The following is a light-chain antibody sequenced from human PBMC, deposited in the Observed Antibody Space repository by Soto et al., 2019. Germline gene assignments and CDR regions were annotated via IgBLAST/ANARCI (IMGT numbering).Light chain of an antibody. Sequence: DIQMTQSPSSVSASVGDRVTITCRASQGFSTWLAWYRRKPGRAPELLIYSASSLHSGVPSRFIGSGSGTDFTLTISSLQTEDFATYYCQQANSFPRTFGGGTEVEIK. CDR3: QQANSFPRT. J-gene: IGKJ4*01. CDR1: QGFSTW. V-gene: IGKV1-12*01. CDR2: SAS.